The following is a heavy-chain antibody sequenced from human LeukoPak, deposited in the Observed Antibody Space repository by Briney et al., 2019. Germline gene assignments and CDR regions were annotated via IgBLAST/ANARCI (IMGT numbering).Heavy chain of an antibody. Sequence: SETLSLTCTVSGGSVSHYYWSWIRQPPGRGLEWVGEIDHSGSTNYNPSLKSRVTISVDTSKNQFSLKLSSVTATDTAVYYCARVRGRPSLAQYSSWLGPPYYFDYWGQGTLVTVSS. CDR3: ARVRGRPSLAQYSSWLGPPYYFDY. J-gene: IGHJ4*02. D-gene: IGHD6-19*01. V-gene: IGHV4-34*01. CDR1: GGSVSHYY. CDR2: IDHSGST.